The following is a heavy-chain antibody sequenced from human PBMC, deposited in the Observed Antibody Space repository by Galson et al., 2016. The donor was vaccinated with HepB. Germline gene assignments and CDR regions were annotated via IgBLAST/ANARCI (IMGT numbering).Heavy chain of an antibody. J-gene: IGHJ4*02. CDR3: ARHRPTSIDY. Sequence: PSFQGHVTISADKSISTAYLQWSSLKASDTAMYYCARHRPTSIDYWGQGTLVTVSS. V-gene: IGHV5-10-1*01.